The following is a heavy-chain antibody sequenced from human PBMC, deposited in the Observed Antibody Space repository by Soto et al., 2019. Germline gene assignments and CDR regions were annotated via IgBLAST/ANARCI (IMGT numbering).Heavy chain of an antibody. CDR3: ARTYGTGSLNWFDP. Sequence: EVQLVESGGGLVQPGGSLRVSCAASGFIFSSYDMNWVRQAPGKGLEWVSYISSGSGNILYADSVKGRFTISRDNAKNSLYLQMNSLRAEDTAVYYCARTYGTGSLNWFDPWGQGTLVTVSS. D-gene: IGHD3-10*01. V-gene: IGHV3-48*04. J-gene: IGHJ5*02. CDR2: ISSGSGNI. CDR1: GFIFSSYD.